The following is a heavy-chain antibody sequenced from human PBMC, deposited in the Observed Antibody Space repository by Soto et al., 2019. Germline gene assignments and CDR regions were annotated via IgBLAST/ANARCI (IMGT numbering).Heavy chain of an antibody. Sequence: AAVKVSGTPSGYTVSNYGIXWVRQAPGQPLEWLGWISLYSDGTNYAQKFQGRVSMTTDTSTTTAYMELRSLRSDDTAVYYCARVVQGAEAWFGPWGQGTLVTVSS. V-gene: IGHV1-18*01. CDR1: GYTVSNYG. CDR2: ISLYSDGT. D-gene: IGHD2-2*01. J-gene: IGHJ5*02. CDR3: ARVVQGAEAWFGP.